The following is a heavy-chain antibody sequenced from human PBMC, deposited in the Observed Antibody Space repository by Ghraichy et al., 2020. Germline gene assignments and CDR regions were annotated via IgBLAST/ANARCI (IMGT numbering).Heavy chain of an antibody. CDR3: ARGVWLRVFYGYLYYFDY. CDR1: GGSFSGYY. V-gene: IGHV4-34*01. D-gene: IGHD4-17*01. Sequence: SETLSLTCAVYGGSFSGYYWSWIRQPPGKGLEWIGEINHSGSTNYNPSLKSRVTISVDTSKNQFSLKLSSVTAADTAVYYCARGVWLRVFYGYLYYFDYWGQGTLVTVSS. J-gene: IGHJ4*02. CDR2: INHSGST.